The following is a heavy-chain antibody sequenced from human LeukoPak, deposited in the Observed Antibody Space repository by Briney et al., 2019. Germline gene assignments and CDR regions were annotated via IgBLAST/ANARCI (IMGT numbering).Heavy chain of an antibody. CDR1: GYTFTGYY. Sequence: ASVKVSCKASGYTFTGYYMHWVRQAPGQGLEWMGIINSSGGSTSYAQKFQGRVTMTRDTSTSTVYMELSSLRSEDTAVYYCARGLGYCSSTSCYGIYYFDYWGQGTLVTVSS. J-gene: IGHJ4*02. V-gene: IGHV1-46*01. CDR3: ARGLGYCSSTSCYGIYYFDY. D-gene: IGHD2-2*01. CDR2: INSSGGST.